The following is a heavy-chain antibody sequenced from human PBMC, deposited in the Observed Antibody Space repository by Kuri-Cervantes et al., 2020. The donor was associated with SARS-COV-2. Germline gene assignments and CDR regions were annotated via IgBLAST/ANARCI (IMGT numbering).Heavy chain of an antibody. CDR2: IYYSGST. V-gene: IGHV4-39*07. J-gene: IGHJ6*02. Sequence: SETLSLTCTVSGGSISSSSYYWGWIRQPPGKGLEWIGSIYYSGSTYYNPSLKSRVTISVDTSKNQFSLKLSSVTAADTAVYYCARHGPRVTTPFYYYGMDFWGQGTMVTVSS. CDR1: GGSISSSSYY. CDR3: ARHGPRVTTPFYYYGMDF. D-gene: IGHD4-17*01.